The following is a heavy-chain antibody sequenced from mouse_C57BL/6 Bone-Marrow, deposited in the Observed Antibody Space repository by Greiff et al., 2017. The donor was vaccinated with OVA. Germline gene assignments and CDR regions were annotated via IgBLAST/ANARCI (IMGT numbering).Heavy chain of an antibody. CDR1: GYPFTSYT. CDR2: INPSSGYT. J-gene: IGHJ2*01. CDR3: ARIYDGYYVEFDY. Sequence: VQLQQSGAELARPGASVKMSCKASGYPFTSYTMHWVKQRPGQGLEWIGYINPSSGYTKYNQKFKDKATLTADKSSSTAYMQLSSLTSEDSAVDYCARIYDGYYVEFDYWGQGTALTVSS. V-gene: IGHV1-4*01. D-gene: IGHD2-3*01.